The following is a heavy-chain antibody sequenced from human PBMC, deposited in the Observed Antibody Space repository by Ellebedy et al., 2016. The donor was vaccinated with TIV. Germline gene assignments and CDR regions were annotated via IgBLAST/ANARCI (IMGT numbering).Heavy chain of an antibody. CDR3: AKDTAMVTPHPMFDY. CDR2: ISGSGGST. D-gene: IGHD5-18*01. V-gene: IGHV3-23*01. CDR1: GFTFSSYA. J-gene: IGHJ4*02. Sequence: GGSLRLXCAASGFTFSSYAMSWVRQAPGKGLEWVSAISGSGGSTYYADSVKGRFTIPRDNSKNTLYLQMNSLRAEDTAVYYCAKDTAMVTPHPMFDYWGQGTLVTVSS.